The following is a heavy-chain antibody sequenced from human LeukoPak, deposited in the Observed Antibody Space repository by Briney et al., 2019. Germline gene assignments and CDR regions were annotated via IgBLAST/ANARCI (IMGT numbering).Heavy chain of an antibody. D-gene: IGHD3-10*01. Sequence: GESLKISCKDSGYSFTSYWIGWVRQMPGKGLEWMGIIYPGDSNPRYSPSFRGQVTISADKSISTAYMQWSSLKASDTAMYYCARLGGSGSPHYWGQGTLVTVSS. CDR3: ARLGGSGSPHY. V-gene: IGHV5-51*01. CDR2: IYPGDSNP. J-gene: IGHJ4*02. CDR1: GYSFTSYW.